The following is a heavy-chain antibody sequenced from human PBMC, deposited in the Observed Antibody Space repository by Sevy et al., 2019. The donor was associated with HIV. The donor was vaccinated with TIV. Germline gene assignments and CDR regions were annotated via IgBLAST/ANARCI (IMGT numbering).Heavy chain of an antibody. CDR2: IYHSGST. V-gene: IGHV4-38-2*02. Sequence: SETLSLTCAVSGYSISSGYYWGWIRQPPGKGLEWIGSIYHSGSTYYNPSLKSRVTISVDTSKNQFSLKLSSVTAADTAVYYCARDSMTNADYYMDVWGKGTTVTVSS. CDR3: ARDSMTNADYYMDV. CDR1: GYSISSGYY. J-gene: IGHJ6*03.